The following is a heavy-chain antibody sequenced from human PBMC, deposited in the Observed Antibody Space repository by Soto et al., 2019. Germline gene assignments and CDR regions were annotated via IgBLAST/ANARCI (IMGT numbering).Heavy chain of an antibody. Sequence: GESLKISCKGSGYSFAGYCITWVLQKPWKGLEWMGRIDPSDSQTYYSPSFRGHVTISVAKSITTVFLQWSSLRASDTAMYYCARQIYDSDSGPNFQYYFDSWGQGTLVTVSS. CDR1: GYSFAGYC. J-gene: IGHJ4*02. D-gene: IGHD3-22*01. CDR2: IDPSDSQT. V-gene: IGHV5-10-1*01. CDR3: ARQIYDSDSGPNFQYYFDS.